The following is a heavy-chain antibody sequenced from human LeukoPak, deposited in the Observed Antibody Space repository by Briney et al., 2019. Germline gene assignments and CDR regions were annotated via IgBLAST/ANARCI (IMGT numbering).Heavy chain of an antibody. CDR1: GFTFSSYW. J-gene: IGHJ4*02. CDR2: IKQDGSEK. Sequence: GGSLRLSCAASGFTFSSYWMSWVRQAPGKGLEWVANIKQDGSEKYYVDSVKGRFTISRDNAKNSLYLQMNSLRDEDTAVYYCAREMYDGVEYCSSSVDYWGQGTLVTVSS. D-gene: IGHD6-6*01. CDR3: AREMYDGVEYCSSSVDY. V-gene: IGHV3-7*01.